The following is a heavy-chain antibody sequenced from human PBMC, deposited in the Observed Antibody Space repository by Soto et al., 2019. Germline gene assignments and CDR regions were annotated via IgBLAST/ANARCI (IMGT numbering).Heavy chain of an antibody. V-gene: IGHV3-15*07. CDR1: GFTFSNAW. CDR3: TTDRYPHEWDYYCGMDV. Sequence: EVQLVESGGGLVKPGGSLRLSCAASGFTFSNAWMNWVRQAPGKGLEWVGRIKSKTDGGTTDYAAPVKGRFTISRDDSKNTLHQQMNSLKTEYTAVDYCTTDRYPHEWDYYCGMDVWGQGTTVTVSS. J-gene: IGHJ6*02. D-gene: IGHD1-26*01. CDR2: IKSKTDGGTT.